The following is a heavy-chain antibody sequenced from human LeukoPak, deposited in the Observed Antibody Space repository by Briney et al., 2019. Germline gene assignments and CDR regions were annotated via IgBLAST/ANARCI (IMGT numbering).Heavy chain of an antibody. Sequence: SETLSLTCAVYGGSFTDYYWSWIRQSPGKGLEWIGEISHGGSTNYNPSLKSRVTISVDTSKNQFSLKVRSATAADTAVYYCARLRHYGSGSYPMTGNWFDPWGQGTLVSVSS. CDR2: ISHGGST. J-gene: IGHJ5*02. V-gene: IGHV4-34*01. CDR1: GGSFTDYY. CDR3: ARLRHYGSGSYPMTGNWFDP. D-gene: IGHD3-10*01.